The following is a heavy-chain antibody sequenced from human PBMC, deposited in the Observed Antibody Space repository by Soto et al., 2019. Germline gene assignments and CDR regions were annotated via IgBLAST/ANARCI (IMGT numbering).Heavy chain of an antibody. CDR1: GFTFSSYA. Sequence: QVQLVESGGGVVQPGRSLRLSCAASGFTFSSYAMHWVRQAPGKGLEWVAVISYDGSNKYYVDYVKGRFTISRDNSKNTLYLQMNNLRAEDTAVYYCARAGNCGTFSDWFDPWGQGTLVTVSS. V-gene: IGHV3-30-3*01. CDR2: ISYDGSNK. D-gene: IGHD2-21*01. CDR3: ARAGNCGTFSDWFDP. J-gene: IGHJ5*02.